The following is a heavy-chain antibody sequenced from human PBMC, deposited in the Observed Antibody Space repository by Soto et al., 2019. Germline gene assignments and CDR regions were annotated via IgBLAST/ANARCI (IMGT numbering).Heavy chain of an antibody. CDR2: IRQDGSEK. D-gene: IGHD2-2*01. J-gene: IGHJ4*02. CDR1: GFTFSTYW. V-gene: IGHV3-7*01. CDR3: VRGCGRASCPYFFDY. Sequence: EVQLVESGGGLVQPGGSLRLSCAASGFTFSTYWMSWVRQAPGKGLEWVATIRQDGSEKHHVDSVEGRFTISRDNAKNSMYLQTNSLRAEDTDMYYCVRGCGRASCPYFFDYWGQGTLVSVSS.